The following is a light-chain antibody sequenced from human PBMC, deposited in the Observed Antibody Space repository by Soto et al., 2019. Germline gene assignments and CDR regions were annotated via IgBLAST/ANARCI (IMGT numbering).Light chain of an antibody. Sequence: DIQMTQSPSSLSASVGDRVTITCRASQSISSYLNWYQQKPGKVPKLLIYAASSLQSGVPSRFSGSGSGTDFTLTISSLQPGDFATYYCQQSYNTPWTFGQGTKVEIK. CDR1: QSISSY. J-gene: IGKJ1*01. V-gene: IGKV1-39*01. CDR2: AAS. CDR3: QQSYNTPWT.